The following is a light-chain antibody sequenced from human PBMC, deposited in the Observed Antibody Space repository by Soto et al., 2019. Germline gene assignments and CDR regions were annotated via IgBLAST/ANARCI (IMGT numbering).Light chain of an antibody. V-gene: IGKV1-5*01. CDR2: AAS. CDR3: QQNFSIPIT. J-gene: IGKJ5*01. CDR1: QTISSW. Sequence: DIQMTQSPSTLSGSVGDRVTITCRASQTISSWLAWYQQKPGKAPDLLIYAASSLKSGVPSRFSGSGSGTHFTLTITGLQPADFATYYCQQNFSIPITFGQGTRLEIK.